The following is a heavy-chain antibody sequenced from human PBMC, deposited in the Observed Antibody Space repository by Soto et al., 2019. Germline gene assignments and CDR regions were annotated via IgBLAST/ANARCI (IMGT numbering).Heavy chain of an antibody. CDR1: GGSFSGYY. Sequence: PSETLSLTCDLYGGSFSGYYWSWIRQPPGKGLEWIGEINHSGSTNYNPSLKSRVTISVDTSKNQFSLKLSSVTAADTAVYYCTRIGSGWYGGMYYYGMDVWGQGTTVTVSS. V-gene: IGHV4-34*01. CDR2: INHSGST. CDR3: TRIGSGWYGGMYYYGMDV. D-gene: IGHD6-19*01. J-gene: IGHJ6*02.